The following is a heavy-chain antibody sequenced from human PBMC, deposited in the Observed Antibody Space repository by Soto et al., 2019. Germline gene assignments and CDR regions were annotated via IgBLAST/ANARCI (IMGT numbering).Heavy chain of an antibody. CDR3: ARAKDYYGSGSYRGVNWFDP. J-gene: IGHJ5*02. V-gene: IGHV4-59*12. CDR1: GGSISSYY. CDR2: IYHSGST. Sequence: PSETLSLTCTVSGGSISSYYWSWIRQPPGKGLEWIGYIYHSGSTYYNPSLKSRVTISVDRSKNQFSLKLSSVTAADTAVYYCARAKDYYGSGSYRGVNWFDPWGQGTLVTVSS. D-gene: IGHD3-10*01.